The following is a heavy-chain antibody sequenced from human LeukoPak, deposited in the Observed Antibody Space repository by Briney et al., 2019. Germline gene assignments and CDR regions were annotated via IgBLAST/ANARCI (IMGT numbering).Heavy chain of an antibody. CDR3: AREGQATGWFDP. CDR1: GGSISSGDYY. V-gene: IGHV4-30-4*08. J-gene: IGHJ5*02. Sequence: SQTLSLTCTASGGSISSGDYYWSWIRQPPGKGLEWIGYVYCSGSTYYNPSLKSRVTISVDTSKNQFSLKLSSVTAADTAVYYCAREGQATGWFDPWGQGTLVTFSS. CDR2: VYCSGST.